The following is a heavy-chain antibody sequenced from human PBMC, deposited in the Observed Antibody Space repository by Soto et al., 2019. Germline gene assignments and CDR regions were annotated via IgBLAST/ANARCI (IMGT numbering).Heavy chain of an antibody. CDR2: ISGSGDST. J-gene: IGHJ4*02. V-gene: IGHV3-23*01. D-gene: IGHD3-16*01. CDR1: GFTFSSDA. CDR3: AKDGRGSIPPKMDY. Sequence: EVQLLESGGGLVQPGGSLRLSCAASGFTFSSDAMSWVRQAPGKGLEWVSAISGSGDSTYYAYSVKGRFTIARDNSKNTLYLQMNSLRAEDTAVYYCAKDGRGSIPPKMDYRGQGTLVTVSS.